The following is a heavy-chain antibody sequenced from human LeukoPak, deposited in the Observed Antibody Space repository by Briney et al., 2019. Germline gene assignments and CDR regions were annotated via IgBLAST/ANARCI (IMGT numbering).Heavy chain of an antibody. Sequence: ASVKVSCKASGYTFTDYYLHWVRQAPGQGLEWMGWINPNTGVTNHAQKFQGRVTMTRDTSISTAYMELTRLRSDDTAVYYCAMAADDAFDIWGQGTMVTVSS. V-gene: IGHV1-2*02. CDR1: GYTFTDYY. CDR3: AMAADDAFDI. CDR2: INPNTGVT. D-gene: IGHD5-24*01. J-gene: IGHJ3*02.